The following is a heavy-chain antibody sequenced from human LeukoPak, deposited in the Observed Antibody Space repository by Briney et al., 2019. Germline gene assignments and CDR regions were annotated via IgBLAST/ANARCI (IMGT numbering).Heavy chain of an antibody. J-gene: IGHJ5*02. Sequence: SVKVSCKASGGTFSSYAISWVRQAPGQGLEWMGRIIPIFGIANYAQKFQGRVTITADKSTSTAYMELSSLRSEDTAVYYCAREARYYDFWSGPNWFDPWGQGTLVTVSS. V-gene: IGHV1-69*04. D-gene: IGHD3-3*01. CDR3: AREARYYDFWSGPNWFDP. CDR2: IIPIFGIA. CDR1: GGTFSSYA.